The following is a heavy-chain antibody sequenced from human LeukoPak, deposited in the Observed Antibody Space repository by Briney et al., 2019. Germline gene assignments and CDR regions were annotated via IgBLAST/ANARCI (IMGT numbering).Heavy chain of an antibody. CDR3: ARDSGGRSSSPYYYFDL. D-gene: IGHD6-13*01. CDR1: GYTFTSYY. J-gene: IGHJ2*01. Sequence: ASVKVSCKASGYTFTSYYIHWVRQAPGQGLEWMGIINPSGVSTSYAQKFQGRVTMTRDMSTSTVYMELSSLRSEDTAVYYCARDSGGRSSSPYYYFDLWGRGTLVTVSS. CDR2: INPSGVST. V-gene: IGHV1-46*01.